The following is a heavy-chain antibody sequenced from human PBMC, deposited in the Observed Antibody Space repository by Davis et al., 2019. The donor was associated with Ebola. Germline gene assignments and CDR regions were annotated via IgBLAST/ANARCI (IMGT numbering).Heavy chain of an antibody. Sequence: GSLRLSCTVSGGSVSSGSYYWSWIRQPPGKGLEWIGEINHSGSTNYNPSLKSRVTISVDTSKNQFSLKLSSVTAADTAVYYCARSKIFGVVTNYYYYYGMDVWGQGTTVTVSS. V-gene: IGHV4-39*07. CDR2: INHSGST. CDR1: GGSVSSGSYY. CDR3: ARSKIFGVVTNYYYYYGMDV. J-gene: IGHJ6*02. D-gene: IGHD3-3*01.